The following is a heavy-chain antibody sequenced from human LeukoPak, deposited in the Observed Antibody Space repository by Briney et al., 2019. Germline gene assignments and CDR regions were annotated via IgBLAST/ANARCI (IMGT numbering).Heavy chain of an antibody. CDR2: INTNTGNP. V-gene: IGHV7-4-1*02. CDR1: GYTFTSYA. J-gene: IGHJ4*02. Sequence: ASVKVSCKASGYTFTSYAMNWVRQAPGQGLEWMGWINTNTGNPTYAQGFTGRFVFSLDTSVSTAYLQISSLKAEDTAVYYCARPADTTVTPYLDYWGQGTLVTVSS. CDR3: ARPADTTVTPYLDY. D-gene: IGHD4-17*01.